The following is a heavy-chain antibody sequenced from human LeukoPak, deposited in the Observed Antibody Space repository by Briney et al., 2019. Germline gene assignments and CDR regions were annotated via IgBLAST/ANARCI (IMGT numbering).Heavy chain of an antibody. D-gene: IGHD3-16*02. V-gene: IGHV4-39*01. CDR1: GGSISSSSYY. Sequence: SETLSLTCTVSGGSISSSSYYWGWIRQPPGKGLEWIGSIYYSGSTYYSPSLKSRVTISVDTSKNQFSLKLSSVTAADTAVYYCASRPRGLRLGELSLYWGQGTLVTVSS. CDR2: IYYSGST. CDR3: ASRPRGLRLGELSLY. J-gene: IGHJ4*02.